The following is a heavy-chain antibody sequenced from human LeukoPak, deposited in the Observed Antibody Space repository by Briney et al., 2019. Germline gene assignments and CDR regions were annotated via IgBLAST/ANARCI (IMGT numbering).Heavy chain of an antibody. CDR2: IIPIFGTA. D-gene: IGHD1-26*01. Sequence: SVKVSCTASGGTFSIYAISWVRQAPGQGLEWMGGIIPIFGTANYAQKFQGRVTITADESTSTAYMDLNSLRSEDTAMYYCAKSGASPPGNWLDSWGQGTLVTVSS. V-gene: IGHV1-69*13. J-gene: IGHJ5*01. CDR3: AKSGASPPGNWLDS. CDR1: GGTFSIYA.